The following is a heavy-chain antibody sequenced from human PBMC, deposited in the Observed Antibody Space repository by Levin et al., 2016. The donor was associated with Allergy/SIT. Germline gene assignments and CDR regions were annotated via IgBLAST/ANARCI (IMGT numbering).Heavy chain of an antibody. CDR3: ARDSPHDAFDI. CDR2: IYSGGST. J-gene: IGHJ3*02. Sequence: WIRQPPGKGLEWVSVIYSGGSTYYADSVKGRFTISRDNSKNTLYLQMNSLRAEDTAVYYCARDSPHDAFDIWGQGTMVTVSS. V-gene: IGHV3-53*01.